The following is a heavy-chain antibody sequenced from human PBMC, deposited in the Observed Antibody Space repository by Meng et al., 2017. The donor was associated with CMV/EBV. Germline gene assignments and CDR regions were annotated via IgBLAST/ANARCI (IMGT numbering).Heavy chain of an antibody. CDR3: TRDAHLTTVTPNWFDP. D-gene: IGHD4-17*01. V-gene: IGHV1-2*02. CDR1: GDTFTDYY. J-gene: IGHJ5*02. Sequence: QVQRVQSGAELRKPGALVKVSCKASGDTFTDYYMHWVRQAPGQGLEWMGCINPNSGDTNYAQKFQGRVTMTRDTSISTAYMELSRLRSDDTAVYYCTRDAHLTTVTPNWFDPWGQGTLVTVSS. CDR2: INPNSGDT.